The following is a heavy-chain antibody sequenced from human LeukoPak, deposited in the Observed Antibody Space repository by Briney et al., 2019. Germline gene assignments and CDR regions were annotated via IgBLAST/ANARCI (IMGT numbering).Heavy chain of an antibody. J-gene: IGHJ4*02. D-gene: IGHD3-9*01. Sequence: GGSLRLSCAASGFTLSSYAMSWVRQAPGKGPQWVSTITGTTHYADSVKGRFTISRDNSKNTLYLQMNSLRAEDTAVYYCASVLTGYYDYFDYWGQGTLVTVSS. V-gene: IGHV3-23*01. CDR2: ITGTT. CDR1: GFTLSSYA. CDR3: ASVLTGYYDYFDY.